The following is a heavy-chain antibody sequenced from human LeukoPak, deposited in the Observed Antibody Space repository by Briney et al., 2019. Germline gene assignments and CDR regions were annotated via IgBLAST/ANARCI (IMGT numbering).Heavy chain of an antibody. CDR1: GYTFTSYY. J-gene: IGHJ4*02. Sequence: ASVTVSCKASGYTFTSYYMHWVRQAPGQGLEWMGIINPSGGSTSYAQKFQGRVTMTRDMSTSTVYMELSSLRSEDTAVYYCARHSSSAQIDYWGQGTLVTVSS. CDR3: ARHSSSAQIDY. D-gene: IGHD6-13*01. CDR2: INPSGGST. V-gene: IGHV1-46*01.